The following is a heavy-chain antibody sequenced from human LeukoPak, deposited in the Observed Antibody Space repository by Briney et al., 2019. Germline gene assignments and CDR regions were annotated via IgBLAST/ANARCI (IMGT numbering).Heavy chain of an antibody. CDR3: ASGSVVLEI. CDR1: GGSFSGYY. CDR2: INHSGST. D-gene: IGHD2-15*01. J-gene: IGHJ3*02. V-gene: IGHV4-34*01. Sequence: SETLSLTCAVYGGSFSGYYWSWIRQLPGKGLEWIGEINHSGSTNYNPSLKSRVTISVDTSKNQFSLKLSSVTAADTAVYYCASGSVVLEIWGQGTMVTVSS.